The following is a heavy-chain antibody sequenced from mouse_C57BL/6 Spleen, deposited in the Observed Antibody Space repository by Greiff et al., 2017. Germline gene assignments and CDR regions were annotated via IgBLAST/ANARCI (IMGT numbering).Heavy chain of an antibody. CDR3: AREGYYGSSLYYYAMDY. J-gene: IGHJ4*01. CDR1: GYAFSSSW. CDR2: IYPGDGDT. V-gene: IGHV1-82*01. Sequence: VQLVESGPELVKPGASVKISCKASGYAFSSSWMNWVKQRPGKGLEWIGRIYPGDGDTNYNGKFKGKATLTADKSSSTAYMQLSSLTSEDSAVYFCAREGYYGSSLYYYAMDYWGQGTSVTVSS. D-gene: IGHD1-1*01.